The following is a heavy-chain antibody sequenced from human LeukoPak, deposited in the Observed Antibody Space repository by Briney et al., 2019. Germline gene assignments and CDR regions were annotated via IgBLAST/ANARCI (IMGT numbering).Heavy chain of an antibody. CDR2: ISGNGGRM. CDR1: GLTFSNFA. CDR3: AKEPKLFLSGALDY. Sequence: PGGSLRLSCAASGLTFSNFAMSWVRQAPGKGLEWVSGISGNGGRMYYADSVKGRFTISRDNSKNTLHLQMNSLRAEDTAVYYCAKEPKLFLSGALDYWGQGTLVTVSS. V-gene: IGHV3-23*01. J-gene: IGHJ4*02. D-gene: IGHD1-26*01.